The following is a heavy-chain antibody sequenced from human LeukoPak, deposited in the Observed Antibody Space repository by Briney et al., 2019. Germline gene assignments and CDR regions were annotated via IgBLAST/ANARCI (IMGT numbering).Heavy chain of an antibody. CDR1: GGSISSSSYY. Sequence: SETLSLTCTVSGGSISSSSYYWGWIRQPPGKGLEWIGSIYYSGSTYYNPSLKSRVTISVDTSKNQFSLKLSSVTAADTAVYYCARIPLMVRGVDYWGQGTLVTVSS. CDR2: IYYSGST. V-gene: IGHV4-39*01. D-gene: IGHD3-10*01. J-gene: IGHJ4*02. CDR3: ARIPLMVRGVDY.